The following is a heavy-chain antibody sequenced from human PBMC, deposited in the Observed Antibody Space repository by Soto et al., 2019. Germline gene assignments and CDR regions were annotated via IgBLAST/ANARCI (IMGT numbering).Heavy chain of an antibody. V-gene: IGHV3-21*01. CDR1: GFTFSTYS. J-gene: IGHJ4*02. CDR3: ARDPASNVYFDY. D-gene: IGHD3-16*01. CDR2: ISSSSYYI. Sequence: EVQLLESGGGLVQPGGSLRLTCAASGFTFSTYSMNWVRQAPGKGLEWISSISSSSYYIYYADSVKGRFTISRDNAKNSLYLQMNSLRAEDTAVYYCARDPASNVYFDYWGQGTLVTVSS.